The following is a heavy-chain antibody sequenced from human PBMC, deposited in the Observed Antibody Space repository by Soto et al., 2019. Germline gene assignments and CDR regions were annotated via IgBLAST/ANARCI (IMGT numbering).Heavy chain of an antibody. CDR3: ARGFTIFAPLGY. J-gene: IGHJ4*02. V-gene: IGHV1-69*06. Sequence: SSVKVSCKASGRTFSSYAISWVRQAPCQGLDWMGWIIPIFVTSNYAQKFQGRVTITAHKFTSTAYMELSSLRSEDTALYYCARGFTIFAPLGYWGQGPLVTVSS. D-gene: IGHD3-3*01. CDR1: GRTFSSYA. CDR2: IIPIFVTS.